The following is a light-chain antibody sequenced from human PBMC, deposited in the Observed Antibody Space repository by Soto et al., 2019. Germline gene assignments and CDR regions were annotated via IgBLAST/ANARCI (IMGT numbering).Light chain of an antibody. CDR3: QQYGTSLRT. CDR2: GAS. V-gene: IGKV3-20*01. Sequence: EIVLTQSTGTLSLSPGERATLSCRASQPVSSNYLAWYQHKPGQAPRLLIYGASSRATGIPDRFSGSGSGTDFTLTISRLEPEDFAVYYCQQYGTSLRTFGQGTKVDIK. J-gene: IGKJ1*01. CDR1: QPVSSNY.